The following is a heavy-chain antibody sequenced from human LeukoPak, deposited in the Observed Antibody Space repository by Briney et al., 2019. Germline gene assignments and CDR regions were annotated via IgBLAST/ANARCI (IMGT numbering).Heavy chain of an antibody. CDR2: ISAYNGNT. CDR3: ARTGIQLWFHLDY. J-gene: IGHJ4*02. Sequence: GESLKISCKGSGYSFTSYGISWVRQAPGQGLEWMGWISAYNGNTNYAQKLQGRVTMTTDTSTSTAYMELRSLRSEDTAVYYCARTGIQLWFHLDYWGQGTLVTVSS. V-gene: IGHV1-18*01. CDR1: GYSFTSYG. D-gene: IGHD5-18*01.